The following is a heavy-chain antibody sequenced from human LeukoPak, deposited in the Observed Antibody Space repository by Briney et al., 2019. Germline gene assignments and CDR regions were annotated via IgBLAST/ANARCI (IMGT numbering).Heavy chain of an antibody. D-gene: IGHD1-26*01. Sequence: GGSLRLSCAASGFTFSDYNMRWIRQAPGKGLVWVSRINNDGSSTSYADSMKGRFTISRDNAKNTLYLQMNSLRAEDTAVYYCARVGLVGATSWFDPWGQGTLVTVSS. V-gene: IGHV3-74*01. CDR2: INNDGSST. CDR1: GFTFSDYN. CDR3: ARVGLVGATSWFDP. J-gene: IGHJ5*02.